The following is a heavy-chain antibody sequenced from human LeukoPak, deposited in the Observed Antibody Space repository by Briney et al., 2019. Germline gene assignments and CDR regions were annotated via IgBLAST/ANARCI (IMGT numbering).Heavy chain of an antibody. CDR2: IYYSGTT. V-gene: IGHV4-59*08. D-gene: IGHD4-17*01. CDR1: GGSISSHY. CDR3: ARHGSPMTTVTPFDY. J-gene: IGHJ4*02. Sequence: SETLSLTCTVSGGSISSHYWSWFRQTPGERPEWIAFIYYSGTTNYNPSLKGRVTISIDSSKNQFSLKLSSVTAADTAVYYCARHGSPMTTVTPFDYWGQGTLVTVSS.